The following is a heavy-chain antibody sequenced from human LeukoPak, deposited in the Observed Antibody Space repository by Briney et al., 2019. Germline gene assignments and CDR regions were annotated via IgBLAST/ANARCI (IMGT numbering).Heavy chain of an antibody. CDR3: ARDPITIFGVVIIGYYYGMDV. V-gene: IGHV1-18*01. D-gene: IGHD3-3*01. CDR1: GYTFTSYG. Sequence: ASVTVSFKASGYTFTSYGISWVRQAPGQGLEWMGWISAYNGNTNYSQKLQGRVTMTTDTSTSTAYMELRSLRSDDTAVYYCARDPITIFGVVIIGYYYGMDVWGQGTTVTVSS. J-gene: IGHJ6*02. CDR2: ISAYNGNT.